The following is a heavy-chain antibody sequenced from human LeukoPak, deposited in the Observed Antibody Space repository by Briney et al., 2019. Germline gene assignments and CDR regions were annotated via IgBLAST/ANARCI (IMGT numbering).Heavy chain of an antibody. CDR1: GGSFSGYY. Sequence: SETLSLTCAVYGGSFSGYYWSWIRQPPGKGLEWIGEINHSGSTNYNPSLKSRVTISVDTSKNQFSLKLSSVTAADTAVYYCARVRAAPGWFDPWGQGTLVTVSS. CDR3: ARVRAAPGWFDP. CDR2: INHSGST. V-gene: IGHV4-34*01. D-gene: IGHD6-25*01. J-gene: IGHJ5*02.